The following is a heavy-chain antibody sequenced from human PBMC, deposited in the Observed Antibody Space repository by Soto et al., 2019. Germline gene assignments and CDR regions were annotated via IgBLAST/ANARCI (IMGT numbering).Heavy chain of an antibody. V-gene: IGHV4-61*01. CDR1: GGAVISGSLH. CDR3: ARIGGWYGIDF. Sequence: SETLSLTCSVSGGAVISGSLHFSCIRQPPGKGLQFIGSIFYNGTANYSPSLKNRVSVSIDTSQSQFFLQLISVAAADTAVYYCARIGGWYGIDFWGQGSLVTVSS. J-gene: IGHJ4*02. D-gene: IGHD6-19*01. CDR2: IFYNGTA.